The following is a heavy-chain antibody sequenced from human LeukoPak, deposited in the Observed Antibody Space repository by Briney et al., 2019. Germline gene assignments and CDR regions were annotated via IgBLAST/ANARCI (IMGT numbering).Heavy chain of an antibody. Sequence: ASVKVSCKASGYTFTSYGISWVRQAPGQGLEWMGWRSAYNGNTKYAQTLQGRVTTTTDTSTSTAYMELRSLRSDDTAVYYCARDHSSSCQLFDYWGQGTLVTVSS. CDR2: RSAYNGNT. J-gene: IGHJ4*02. CDR3: ARDHSSSCQLFDY. CDR1: GYTFTSYG. V-gene: IGHV1-18*01. D-gene: IGHD6-13*01.